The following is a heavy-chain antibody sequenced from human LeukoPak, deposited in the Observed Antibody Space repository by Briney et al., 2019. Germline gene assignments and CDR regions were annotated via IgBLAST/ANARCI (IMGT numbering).Heavy chain of an antibody. CDR2: MNPNSGNT. CDR3: ARDSYYYDSSGYHLMGY. D-gene: IGHD3-22*01. CDR1: GYTFTSYD. Sequence: ASVKVSCKASGYTFTSYDINWVRQATGQGLEWMGWMNPNSGNTGYAQKFQGRVTMTRNTSISTAYMELSRLRSDDTAVYYCARDSYYYDSSGYHLMGYWGQGTLVTVSS. V-gene: IGHV1-8*01. J-gene: IGHJ4*02.